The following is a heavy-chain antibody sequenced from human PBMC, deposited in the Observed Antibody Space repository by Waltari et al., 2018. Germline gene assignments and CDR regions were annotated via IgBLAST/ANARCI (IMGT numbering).Heavy chain of an antibody. CDR3: AKDRYCGGDCYLGAGDY. D-gene: IGHD2-21*01. CDR2: IYSGCST. Sequence: EVQLLESGGGLVQPGGSLRLSCAASGFTFSSYAMSWVRQAPGKGLEWVSVIYSGCSTYYADSVKGRFTISRDNSKNTLYLQMNSLRAEDTAVYYCAKDRYCGGDCYLGAGDYWGQGTLVTVSS. CDR1: GFTFSSYA. V-gene: IGHV3-23*03. J-gene: IGHJ4*02.